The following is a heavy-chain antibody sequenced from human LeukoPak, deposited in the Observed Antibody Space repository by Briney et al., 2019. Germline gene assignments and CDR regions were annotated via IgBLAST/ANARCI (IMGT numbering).Heavy chain of an antibody. CDR3: ARGKDHDFWNPFDH. CDR2: IDGRGGRP. J-gene: IGHJ4*02. D-gene: IGHD3-3*01. CDR1: GFTLSKYA. Sequence: GGSLRLSCAASGFTLSKYAMNWVRQAPGKGLEWVSGIDGRGGRPPSADSVKGRFTISRDISKNTLYLQMDSLRVEDTAAYYCARGKDHDFWNPFDHWGQGTLVTVSS. V-gene: IGHV3-23*01.